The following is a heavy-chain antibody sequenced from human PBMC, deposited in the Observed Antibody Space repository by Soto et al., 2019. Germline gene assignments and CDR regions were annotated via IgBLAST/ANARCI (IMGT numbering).Heavy chain of an antibody. CDR1: GFTFSSYS. D-gene: IGHD1-26*01. CDR3: ARLVISGSYHDY. CDR2: ISSSSSTI. J-gene: IGHJ4*02. Sequence: HPVGSLRLSCAAYGFTFSSYSMNWVRQAPGKGLEWVSYISSSSSTIYYAXSVKXRFXXSRDNAKNSLYLQMNSLRAEDTAVYYCARLVISGSYHDYWGQGALVTVSS. V-gene: IGHV3-48*01.